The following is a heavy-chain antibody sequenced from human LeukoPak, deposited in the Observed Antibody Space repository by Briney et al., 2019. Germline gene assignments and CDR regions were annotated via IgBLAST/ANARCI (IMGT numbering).Heavy chain of an antibody. CDR2: ISSSGSTM. Sequence: PGGSLRLSCAASGFTFSSYAMSWVRQAPGKGLDWVSYISSSGSTMYYADSVKGRFTISRDNAKNSLYLQMNSPRAEDTAVYYCARLYRYGTLDYWGQGTLVTVSS. D-gene: IGHD5-18*01. V-gene: IGHV3-48*03. CDR3: ARLYRYGTLDY. J-gene: IGHJ4*02. CDR1: GFTFSSYA.